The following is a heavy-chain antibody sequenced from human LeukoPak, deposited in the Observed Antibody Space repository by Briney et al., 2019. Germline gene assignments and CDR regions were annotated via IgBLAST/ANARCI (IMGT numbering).Heavy chain of an antibody. CDR2: ISNDGSDK. CDR1: GFTFRSYA. CDR3: ARAISSHYNLDYYYGMDV. Sequence: GGSLRLSCAASGFTFRSYAMHWVRQAPGKGLEWVAVISNDGSDKYYADSVKGRFTISRDNSKNTLYLQMNSLRAEDTAVHYCARAISSHYNLDYYYGMDVWGQGTTVTVSS. J-gene: IGHJ6*02. D-gene: IGHD1-1*01. V-gene: IGHV3-30-3*01.